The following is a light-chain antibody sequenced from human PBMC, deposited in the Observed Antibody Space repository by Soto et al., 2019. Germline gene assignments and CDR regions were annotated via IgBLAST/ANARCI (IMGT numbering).Light chain of an antibody. CDR1: QSVTSN. CDR2: GVS. V-gene: IGKV3-15*01. Sequence: EIVLTQSPATLSVSPGDRATLSCRASQSVTSNFAWYQQKPGQAPRLLIYGVSTRATGIPARFSGSGSGTDFTLTISSLQSEDFAVYYCQHYHNWPWTFGQGTKVDIK. J-gene: IGKJ1*01. CDR3: QHYHNWPWT.